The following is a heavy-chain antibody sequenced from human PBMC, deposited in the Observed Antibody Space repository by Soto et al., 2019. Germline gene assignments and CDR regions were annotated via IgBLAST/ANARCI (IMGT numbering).Heavy chain of an antibody. D-gene: IGHD2-2*01. J-gene: IGHJ6*03. V-gene: IGHV3-23*01. Sequence: EVQLLESGGGLVQPGGSLRLSCTSSVFTFSGYAMSWVRQAPGKGLEWVSGIRGSGGGTYYAGSVKGRFTISRYNSKNTLYLQLNSLRAEDTAVYYCAKALGYCSGTSCYGSNYYMDVWGKGTTVTVSS. CDR1: VFTFSGYA. CDR3: AKALGYCSGTSCYGSNYYMDV. CDR2: IRGSGGGT.